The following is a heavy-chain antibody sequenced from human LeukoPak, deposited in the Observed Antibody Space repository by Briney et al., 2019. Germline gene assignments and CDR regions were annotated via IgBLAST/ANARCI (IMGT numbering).Heavy chain of an antibody. D-gene: IGHD6-19*01. CDR3: AKGGQWLTLVDY. CDR2: IRSKANSYAT. Sequence: GGSLRLSCAASGFTFSASAMHWVRQASGKGLEWVGRIRSKANSYATAYAASVKGRFTISRDNSKNSLYLQMNSLRTEDTALYYCAKGGQWLTLVDYWGQGTLVTVSS. CDR1: GFTFSASA. J-gene: IGHJ4*02. V-gene: IGHV3-73*01.